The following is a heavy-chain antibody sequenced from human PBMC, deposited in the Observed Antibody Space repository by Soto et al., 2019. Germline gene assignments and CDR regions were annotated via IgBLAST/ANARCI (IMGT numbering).Heavy chain of an antibody. V-gene: IGHV1-3*03. CDR3: ARGLGLVEMAAPERYYYYGMDV. CDR1: GYTFTAYA. CDR2: INAGNGNT. Sequence: ASVKVSCKASGYTFTAYAMHWVRQAPGQRLEWMGWINAGNGNTGYAQEFQGRVTMTRNTSISTAYMELSSLRSEDTAVYYCARGLGLVEMAAPERYYYYGMDVWGQGTTVTVSS. J-gene: IGHJ6*02. D-gene: IGHD1-1*01.